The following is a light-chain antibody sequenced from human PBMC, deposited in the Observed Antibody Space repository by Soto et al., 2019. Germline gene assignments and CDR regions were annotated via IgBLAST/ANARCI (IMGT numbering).Light chain of an antibody. CDR3: QQFCVSWWT. Sequence: EIVMTQSPGTLSLSPGERATLSCRTSQSVSSDYVAWYQQKPGQAPRLLIYDASSRATGIPDRFSGSGSGTDFTLTISRLEPEDFAVYYCQQFCVSWWTFGQGTKVEIK. CDR1: QSVSSDY. J-gene: IGKJ1*01. CDR2: DAS. V-gene: IGKV3-20*01.